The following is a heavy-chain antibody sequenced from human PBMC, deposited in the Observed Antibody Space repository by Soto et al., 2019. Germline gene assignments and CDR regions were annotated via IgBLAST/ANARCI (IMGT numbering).Heavy chain of an antibody. CDR3: ARGVVVVADNYYYYDMDV. CDR1: GGSFSGYY. Sequence: QLQLQQWGAGMLKPSETLSLTCAVYGGSFSGYYWSWIRQPPGKGLEWIGEINHSGSTNYNPSLKSRVTISVDTSKNQFSLKLSSVTAADTAVYYCARGVVVVADNYYYYDMDVLGKGTTVTVSS. CDR2: INHSGST. V-gene: IGHV4-34*01. D-gene: IGHD2-15*01. J-gene: IGHJ6*03.